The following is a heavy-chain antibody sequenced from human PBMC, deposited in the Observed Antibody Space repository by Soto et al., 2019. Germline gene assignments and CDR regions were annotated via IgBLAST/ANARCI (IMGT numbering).Heavy chain of an antibody. Sequence: ASVEVSCKASGYTFTSYGISWVRQAPGQGLEWMGWISAYSGNTNYAQKLQGRVTMTTDTSTSTAYMELRSLRSDDTAVYYCARDRIVRYYDSSGYDFDYWGQGTLVTVSS. V-gene: IGHV1-18*01. CDR1: GYTFTSYG. J-gene: IGHJ4*02. CDR2: ISAYSGNT. CDR3: ARDRIVRYYDSSGYDFDY. D-gene: IGHD3-22*01.